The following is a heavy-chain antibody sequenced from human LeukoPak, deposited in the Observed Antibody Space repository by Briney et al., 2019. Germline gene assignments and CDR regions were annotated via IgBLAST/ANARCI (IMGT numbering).Heavy chain of an antibody. CDR2: ISYDGSNE. CDR1: GFTFSSYA. J-gene: IGHJ4*02. Sequence: GGSLRLSCAASGFTFSSYAMHWVRQAPGKGLEWVAVISYDGSNEYYADSVKGRFTISRDNSKNTLYLQMNSLRAEDTAVFYCARVLARLYHYDSSAYLENWGQGTLVTVSS. D-gene: IGHD3-22*01. V-gene: IGHV3-30-3*01. CDR3: ARVLARLYHYDSSAYLEN.